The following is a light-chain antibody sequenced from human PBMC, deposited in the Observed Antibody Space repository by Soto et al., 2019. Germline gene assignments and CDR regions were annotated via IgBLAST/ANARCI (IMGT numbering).Light chain of an antibody. CDR1: QSISSY. J-gene: IGKJ1*01. CDR3: QQYDDLPPGWT. CDR2: AAS. Sequence: DIQMTQSPSSLSASVGDRVTITCRASQSISSYLNWYQQKPGKAPKLLIYAASSLQSGVPSRFSGSGSGTDFTLTISSLQPEDIATYYCQQYDDLPPGWTFGQGTKVEIK. V-gene: IGKV1-39*01.